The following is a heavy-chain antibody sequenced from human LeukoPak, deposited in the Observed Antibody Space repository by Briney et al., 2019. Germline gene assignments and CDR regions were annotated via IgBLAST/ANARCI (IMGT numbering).Heavy chain of an antibody. J-gene: IGHJ4*02. CDR3: ARYCSGGSCYSLSLDY. CDR2: MNPNSGNT. D-gene: IGHD2-15*01. Sequence: GASVKVSCKASGYTFTSYDINWVRQATGQGLEWMGWMNPNSGNTGYAQKFQGRVTMTRNTSISTAYMELSSLRSEDTAVYYRARYCSGGSCYSLSLDYWGQGTLVTVSS. CDR1: GYTFTSYD. V-gene: IGHV1-8*01.